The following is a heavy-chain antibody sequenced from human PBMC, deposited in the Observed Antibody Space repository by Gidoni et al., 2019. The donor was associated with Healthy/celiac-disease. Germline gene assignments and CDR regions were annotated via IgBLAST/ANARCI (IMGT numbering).Heavy chain of an antibody. CDR3: ASSRVSSGWFDY. Sequence: QLQLQESGPGLVKPSETLSLTCTVSGGSISSSSYYWGWIRQPPWKGLEWIGSVYYSGSTHYNPSLKSRVTISVDTSKNQFSLKLSSVTAADTAVYYCASSRVSSGWFDYWGQGTLVTVSS. V-gene: IGHV4-39*01. CDR1: GGSISSSSYY. CDR2: VYYSGST. D-gene: IGHD6-19*01. J-gene: IGHJ4*02.